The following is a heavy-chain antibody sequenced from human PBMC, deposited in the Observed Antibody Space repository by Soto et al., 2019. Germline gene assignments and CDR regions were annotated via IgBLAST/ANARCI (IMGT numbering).Heavy chain of an antibody. Sequence: SQTLSLTCAISGDSVSSNSAAWNWIRQSPSRGLEWLGRTYYRSKWYNDYAVSVKSRITINPDTSKNQFSLQLNSVTPEDTAVYYCAGGGCYYGSGSYCYFDYWGQGTLVTVSS. V-gene: IGHV6-1*01. D-gene: IGHD3-10*01. CDR1: GDSVSSNSAA. J-gene: IGHJ4*02. CDR3: AGGGCYYGSGSYCYFDY. CDR2: TYYRSKWYN.